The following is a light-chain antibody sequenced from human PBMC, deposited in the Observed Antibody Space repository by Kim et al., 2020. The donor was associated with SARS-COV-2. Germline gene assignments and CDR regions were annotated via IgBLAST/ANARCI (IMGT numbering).Light chain of an antibody. Sequence: EPASISCRSSQSLLHSKGYNYLDWHHQKPGQSPQLLIYLGSNRTSGVPDRFSGSGSGTDFTLKITRVEPEDVGIYYCMQVLQTPHSFGQGTKLEI. CDR2: LGS. CDR1: QSLLHSKGYNY. CDR3: MQVLQTPHS. J-gene: IGKJ2*03. V-gene: IGKV2-28*01.